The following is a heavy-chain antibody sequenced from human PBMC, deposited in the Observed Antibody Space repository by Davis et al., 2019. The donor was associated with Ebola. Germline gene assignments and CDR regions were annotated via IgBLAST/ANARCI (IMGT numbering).Heavy chain of an antibody. J-gene: IGHJ4*02. CDR1: GFTFSSYD. D-gene: IGHD6-13*01. Sequence: GESPKIPCVAPGFTFSSYDLNWVRQAPGKGLAWVSFLSRSGRATYYADSVKGRFTISRDNAKNSLDLQMNSLRAEDTAAYYCARGSGYIEDSSFDSWGQGILVTVSS. CDR3: ARGSGYIEDSSFDS. V-gene: IGHV3-48*03. CDR2: LSRSGRAT.